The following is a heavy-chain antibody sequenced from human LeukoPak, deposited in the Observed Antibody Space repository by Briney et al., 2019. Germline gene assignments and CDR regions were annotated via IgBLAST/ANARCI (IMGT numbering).Heavy chain of an antibody. CDR3: ARDISARDEAWWFDP. CDR1: GGTFSSYA. CDR2: IIPIFGTA. D-gene: IGHD5-24*01. V-gene: IGHV1-69*05. J-gene: IGHJ5*02. Sequence: ASAKVSCKASGGTFSSYAISWVRQAPGQGLEWMGGIIPIFGTANYAQKFQGRVTLTRDLSTSTDYLELSSLRSEDAAVYYCARDISARDEAWWFDPWGQGTLVTVSS.